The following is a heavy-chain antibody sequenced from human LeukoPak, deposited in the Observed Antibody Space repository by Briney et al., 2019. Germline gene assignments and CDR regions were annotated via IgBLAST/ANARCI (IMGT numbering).Heavy chain of an antibody. CDR2: IVVGSGNT. Sequence: SVKVSCKASGFTFTSSAVQWVRQARGQRLEWIGWIVVGSGNTNYAQKFQERVTITRDMSTSTAYMELSSLRSEDTAVYYCAAAFSAGYYYGMDVWGQGTTVTVSS. CDR3: AAAFSAGYYYGMDV. CDR1: GFTFTSSA. J-gene: IGHJ6*02. D-gene: IGHD3-10*01. V-gene: IGHV1-58*01.